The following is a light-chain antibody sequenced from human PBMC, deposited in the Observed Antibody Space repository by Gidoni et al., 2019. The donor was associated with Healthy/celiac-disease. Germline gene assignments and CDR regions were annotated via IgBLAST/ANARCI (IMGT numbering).Light chain of an antibody. V-gene: IGKV1-39*01. CDR1: QSISSY. CDR2: AAS. CDR3: QQSDSTPYT. Sequence: DIQMTQSPSSLSASVGDRVTITCRASQSISSYLNWYQQKPGKAPKLLIYAASSLQSGVPSRFSCSGSGTDFTLTISSLQPEDFATYYCQQSDSTPYTFGQWTKLEIK. J-gene: IGKJ2*01.